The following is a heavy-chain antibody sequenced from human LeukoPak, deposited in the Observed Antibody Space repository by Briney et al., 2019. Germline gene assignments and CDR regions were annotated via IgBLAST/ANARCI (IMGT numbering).Heavy chain of an antibody. CDR2: IWYDGSYK. CDR3: AGDLSKGAYFDY. CDR1: GFTFSNYG. V-gene: IGHV3-33*01. Sequence: GGSLRLSCTASGFTFSNYGMHWVRQAPGKGLEWVAIIWYDGSYKYYTDSVKGRFTISRDNSKNTLYLQMDSLRTEDTAVYYCAGDLSKGAYFDYWGQGTLVTVSS. J-gene: IGHJ4*02. D-gene: IGHD6-6*01.